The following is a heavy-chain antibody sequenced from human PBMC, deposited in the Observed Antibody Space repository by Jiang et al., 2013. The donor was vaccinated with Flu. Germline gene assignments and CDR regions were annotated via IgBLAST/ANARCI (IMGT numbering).Heavy chain of an antibody. CDR3: ARDVAAAGTDFDY. D-gene: IGHD6-13*01. CDR2: NSPSGDIK. Sequence: VQLLESGGGLVQPGGSLRLSCATSGFSFSTSEMNWVRQPPGRRPEWVAYNSPSGDIKYYADSVKGRFTISRDNAQNSLYLQMDSLRVGDTAVYYCARDVAAAGTDFDYWGQG. CDR1: GFSFSTSE. J-gene: IGHJ4*02. V-gene: IGHV3-48*03.